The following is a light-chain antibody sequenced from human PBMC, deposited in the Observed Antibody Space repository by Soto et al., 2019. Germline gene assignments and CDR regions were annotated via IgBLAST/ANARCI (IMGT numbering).Light chain of an antibody. CDR2: RVS. J-gene: IGKJ1*01. Sequence: DVVLTQSPLSLPVNFGQPASISCRSSKSLVYSDGNTHLSWFHQRPGQSPRRLIYRVSSRDSGVPDRFSGRRSGTDLTLEISRVEAEDVGIYFCTQGTRWPRTFGQGTKVEVK. CDR1: KSLVYSDGNTH. CDR3: TQGTRWPRT. V-gene: IGKV2-30*01.